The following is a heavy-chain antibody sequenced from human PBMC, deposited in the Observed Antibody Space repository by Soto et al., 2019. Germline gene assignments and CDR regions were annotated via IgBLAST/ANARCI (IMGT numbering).Heavy chain of an antibody. CDR1: GYSFFSYY. CDR3: ARGGATLFGVIDS. V-gene: IGHV1-46*01. Sequence: QVRLVQSGAAVGKPGASVKVSCKASGYSFFSYYIHWVRQAPGQGLEWMGRFLASGGNTDYAQRFRGRISMTRDTSTADTVSLELSSLTSDDTAVYYCARGGATLFGVIDSWGQGTRVTVSS. D-gene: IGHD3-3*01. J-gene: IGHJ4*02. CDR2: FLASGGNT.